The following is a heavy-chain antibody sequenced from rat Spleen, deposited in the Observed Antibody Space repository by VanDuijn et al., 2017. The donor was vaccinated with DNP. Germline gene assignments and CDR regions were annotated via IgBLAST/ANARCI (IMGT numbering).Heavy chain of an antibody. CDR1: GFSLTSYG. Sequence: QVQLKESGPGLVQPSQTLSLTCTVSGFSLTSYGVSWVRQPPGKGLEWIAAISNGGSTYYNSALKSRLSISKDTSKSQVFLKMNSLQTEDTATYYCARRGEPEGDYWGQGVMVTVSS. V-gene: IGHV2S12*01. CDR3: ARRGEPEGDY. CDR2: ISNGGST. D-gene: IGHD3-2*01. J-gene: IGHJ2*01.